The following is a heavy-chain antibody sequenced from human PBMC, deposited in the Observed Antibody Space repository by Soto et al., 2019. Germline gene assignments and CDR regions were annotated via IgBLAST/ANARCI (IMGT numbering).Heavy chain of an antibody. D-gene: IGHD6-6*01. CDR3: ARERYVASRHSHYDS. J-gene: IGHJ4*02. V-gene: IGHV1-18*04. CDR1: GYRFSTYG. CDR2: TSTNNDDR. Sequence: ASVKVSCKASGYRFSTYGINWVRQAPGQGPEWLGWTSTNNDDRNYAQKFRGRATFTTDTSTSTAYMELRSLISDDTAVYFCARERYVASRHSHYDSWGQGTQVTVSS.